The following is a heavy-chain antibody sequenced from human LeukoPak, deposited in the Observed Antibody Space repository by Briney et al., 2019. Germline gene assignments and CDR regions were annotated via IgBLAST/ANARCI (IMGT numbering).Heavy chain of an antibody. CDR1: GCSVSDYY. V-gene: IGHV3-11*01. Sequence: GGSLRLSCTASGCSVSDYYMSWIRQSQGKVPEWISYVTSSGGSTKYADSVKGRFTISRDKAKTSVPLQMHALRAEDTAVYYCTTERRGSYFAFESWGQGTLVTVSS. J-gene: IGHJ4*02. CDR3: TTERRGSYFAFES. D-gene: IGHD3-16*01. CDR2: VTSSGGST.